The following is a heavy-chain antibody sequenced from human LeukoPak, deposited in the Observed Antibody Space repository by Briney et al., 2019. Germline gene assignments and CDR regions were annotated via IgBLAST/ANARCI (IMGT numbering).Heavy chain of an antibody. CDR1: GYTFTGYY. CDR3: ARDSQPPLRFLEWLTE. Sequence: GASVKVSCKASGYTFTGYYMHWVRQAPGQGLEWMGWINPNSGGTNYAQKFQGRVTMTRDTSISTAYMELSRLRSDDTAVYYCARDSQPPLRFLEWLTEWGQGTLVTVSS. D-gene: IGHD3-3*01. CDR2: INPNSGGT. J-gene: IGHJ4*02. V-gene: IGHV1-2*02.